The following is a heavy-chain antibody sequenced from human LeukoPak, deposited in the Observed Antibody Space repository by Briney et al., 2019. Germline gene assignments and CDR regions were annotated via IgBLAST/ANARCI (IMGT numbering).Heavy chain of an antibody. CDR2: IGYDGSNI. J-gene: IGHJ4*02. Sequence: GGSLRLSCSASGFTFRSYGMHWVRQAPGKGLEWVAFIGYDGSNIYYRDSVKGRFTISRDNSKNTLYLQMNSLRTGDTAVYYCGHSSSSGDYWGQGTLVTVSS. V-gene: IGHV3-30*02. CDR1: GFTFRSYG. D-gene: IGHD6-6*01. CDR3: GHSSSSGDY.